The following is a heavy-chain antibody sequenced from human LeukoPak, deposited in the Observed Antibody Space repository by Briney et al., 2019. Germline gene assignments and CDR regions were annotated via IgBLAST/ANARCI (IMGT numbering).Heavy chain of an antibody. CDR2: IHHSGST. J-gene: IGHJ3*02. Sequence: SETLSLTCTVSGGSISSGAHYWSWIRQPPGKGLEWIGYIHHSGSTYSNPSLKSRVTLSVDRSKNQFSLKLTSVTAADTAVYYCARFEVPNIVAVPTAIAAFDIWGQGTMVTVSS. CDR3: ARFEVPNIVAVPTAIAAFDI. V-gene: IGHV4-30-2*01. CDR1: GGSISSGAHY. D-gene: IGHD2-2*02.